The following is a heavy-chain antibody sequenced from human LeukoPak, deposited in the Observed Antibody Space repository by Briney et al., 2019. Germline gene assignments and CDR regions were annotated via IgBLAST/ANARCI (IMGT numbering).Heavy chain of an antibody. CDR1: SFTFSNYA. Sequence: PGGSLRLSCAASSFTFSNYAMTWVRQAPGKGLEWVSTITSSGASTDYADSVKGRFTISRDNSKNTLFLQMNSLRADDTAVYYCAKGGPTVATPFDCWGQGTLVTVSS. V-gene: IGHV3-23*01. J-gene: IGHJ4*02. CDR2: ITSSGAST. D-gene: IGHD4-23*01. CDR3: AKGGPTVATPFDC.